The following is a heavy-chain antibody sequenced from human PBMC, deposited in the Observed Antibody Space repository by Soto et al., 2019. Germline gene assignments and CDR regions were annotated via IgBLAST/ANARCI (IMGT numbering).Heavy chain of an antibody. CDR3: ARDGFLTLIVEFAY. CDR2: ISYDGDNK. V-gene: IGHV3-30-3*01. CDR1: GFTINNYA. D-gene: IGHD3-22*01. Sequence: QVQLVESGGGVVQPGRSLRLSCAASGFTINNYAIHWVRQAPGKGLEWVAVISYDGDNKYYADSVKGRFTISRDNSNNTLYLQMNRLSVEDTDVYYCARDGFLTLIVEFAYWGQGTLVTVSS. J-gene: IGHJ4*02.